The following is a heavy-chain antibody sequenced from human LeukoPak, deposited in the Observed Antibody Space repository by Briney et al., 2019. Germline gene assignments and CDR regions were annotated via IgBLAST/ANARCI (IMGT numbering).Heavy chain of an antibody. D-gene: IGHD6-19*01. Sequence: GESLKISCKGSGYSFTNYWIGWVSQVPGKGLGWMGIIYPGDSDIRYSPSFQGQVTISADKSISTAYLQWSSLKASDTAMYYCARRESSGSIDYWGQGTLVTVSS. CDR1: GYSFTNYW. V-gene: IGHV5-51*01. CDR2: IYPGDSDI. J-gene: IGHJ4*02. CDR3: ARRESSGSIDY.